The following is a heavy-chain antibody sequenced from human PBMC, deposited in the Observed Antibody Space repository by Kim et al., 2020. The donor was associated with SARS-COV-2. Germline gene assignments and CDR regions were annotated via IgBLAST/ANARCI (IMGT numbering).Heavy chain of an antibody. J-gene: IGHJ4*02. D-gene: IGHD2-8*01. CDR3: ARAGGVGTVDY. CDR2: K. Sequence: KYYVDSVKGRFTISKDNAKNSLYLQINSLRAEDTAVYYCARAGGVGTVDYWGQGTLVTVSS. V-gene: IGHV3-7*01.